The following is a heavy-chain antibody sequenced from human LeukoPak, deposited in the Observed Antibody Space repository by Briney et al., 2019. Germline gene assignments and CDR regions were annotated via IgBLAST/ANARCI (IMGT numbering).Heavy chain of an antibody. J-gene: IGHJ3*02. CDR2: ISGFNGNT. V-gene: IGHV1-18*01. D-gene: IGHD2/OR15-2a*01. Sequence: ASVKVSCKASGYTFASHGISWVRQAPGQGLEWMGWISGFNGNTSHAQNLQDRVTMTTDTSTSTAYMELRSLRSDDTAVYFCARVPNQYCTSRCYYTAFDIWGQGTMVTVSS. CDR1: GYTFASHG. CDR3: ARVPNQYCTSRCYYTAFDI.